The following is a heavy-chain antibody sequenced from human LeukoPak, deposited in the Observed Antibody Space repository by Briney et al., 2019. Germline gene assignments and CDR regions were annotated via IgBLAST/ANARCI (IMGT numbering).Heavy chain of an antibody. CDR2: IYTSGST. D-gene: IGHD5-18*01. J-gene: IGHJ3*02. Sequence: SETLSLTCSVSGGSISSYYWSWIRQPAGKGREWIGRIYTSGSTNYNPSLKSRVTMSVDTSKNQFSLKLSSVTAADTAVYYCARDTWGYSYGFDAFDIWGQGTMVTLSS. CDR3: ARDTWGYSYGFDAFDI. V-gene: IGHV4-4*07. CDR1: GGSISSYY.